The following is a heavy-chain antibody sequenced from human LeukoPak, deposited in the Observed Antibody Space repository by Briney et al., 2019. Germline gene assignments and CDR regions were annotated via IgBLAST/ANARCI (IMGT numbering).Heavy chain of an antibody. D-gene: IGHD1-26*01. CDR3: ARAQMGAPTDY. Sequence: GGSLRLSCAASGFTFSSYAMYWVRQAPGKGLVWVSRISSDGSITIYADSVKGRFTISRDIAKNTLYLQMNSLRAEDTAVYYCARAQMGAPTDYWGQGTLVTVSS. J-gene: IGHJ4*02. CDR2: ISSDGSIT. CDR1: GFTFSSYA. V-gene: IGHV3-74*01.